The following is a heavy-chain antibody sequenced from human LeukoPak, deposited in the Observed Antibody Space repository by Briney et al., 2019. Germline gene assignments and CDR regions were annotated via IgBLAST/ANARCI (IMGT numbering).Heavy chain of an antibody. D-gene: IGHD3-10*01. CDR1: GFTFSSYA. CDR2: ISYDGSNK. V-gene: IGHV3-30-3*01. J-gene: IGHJ4*02. Sequence: GGSLRLSCAASGFTFSSYAMSWVRQAPGKGLEWVAVISYDGSNKYYADSVKGRFTISRDNSKNTLYLQMNSLRAEDTAVYYCARTLWFGESTRTDFDYWGQGTLVTVSS. CDR3: ARTLWFGESTRTDFDY.